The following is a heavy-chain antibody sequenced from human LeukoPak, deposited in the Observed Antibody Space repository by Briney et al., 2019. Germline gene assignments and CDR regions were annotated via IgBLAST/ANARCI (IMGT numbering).Heavy chain of an antibody. D-gene: IGHD6-13*01. Sequence: SETLSLTCAVHGGSFSGYSWNWIRQPPVRGLEWIGEINHSGSTNYNPSLKSRVTISVDTSKNQFSLKLSSVTAADTAVYYCARRGRSSSSIFDYWGQGTLVTVSS. CDR3: ARRGRSSSSIFDY. CDR2: INHSGST. CDR1: GGSFSGYS. V-gene: IGHV4-34*01. J-gene: IGHJ4*02.